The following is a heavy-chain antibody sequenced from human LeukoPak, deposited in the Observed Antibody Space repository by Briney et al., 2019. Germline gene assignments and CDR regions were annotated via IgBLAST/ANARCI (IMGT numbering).Heavy chain of an antibody. CDR2: ISYDGSNK. CDR3: AKDLEGSADY. J-gene: IGHJ4*02. D-gene: IGHD2-15*01. V-gene: IGHV3-30*18. Sequence: GGSLRLSCAASGFTFSSYGMHWVRQAPGKGLEWVAVISYDGSNKYYADSVKGRFTISRDNSKNTLYLQMDSLRAEDTAVYYCAKDLEGSADYWGQGTLVTVSS. CDR1: GFTFSSYG.